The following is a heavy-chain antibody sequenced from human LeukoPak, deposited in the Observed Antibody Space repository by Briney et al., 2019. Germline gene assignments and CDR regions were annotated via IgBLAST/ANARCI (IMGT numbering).Heavy chain of an antibody. J-gene: IGHJ4*02. Sequence: GGSLTLSCAPSGLTFSSYTMSWVRHAPGGGVVWVSTICVSASGTFHADSVKGRFTISRDNSKNTLYLQMNSQRAEDTAVHYCAKGGDGSYYSRADCWGRGALVTVSS. CDR1: GLTFSSYT. CDR3: AKGGDGSYYSRADC. CDR2: ICVSASGT. V-gene: IGHV3-23*01. D-gene: IGHD2-15*01.